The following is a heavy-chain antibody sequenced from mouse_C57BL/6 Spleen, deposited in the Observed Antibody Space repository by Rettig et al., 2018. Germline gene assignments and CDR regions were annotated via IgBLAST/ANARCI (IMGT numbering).Heavy chain of an antibody. CDR3: AARGNYYFDY. CDR1: GYSITSGYY. J-gene: IGHJ2*01. CDR2: ISYDGSN. D-gene: IGHD2-1*01. Sequence: DVQLQESGPGLVKPSQSLSLTCSVTGYSITSGYYWNWIRQFPGNKLEWMGYISYDGSNNYNPSLKNRISITRDTSKNQFFLKLNSVTTEDTATYYCAARGNYYFDYWGQGTTLTVSS. V-gene: IGHV3-6*01.